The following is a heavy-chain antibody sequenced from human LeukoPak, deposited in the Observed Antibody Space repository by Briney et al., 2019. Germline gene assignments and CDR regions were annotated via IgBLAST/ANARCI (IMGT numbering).Heavy chain of an antibody. CDR2: IYYSGGT. Sequence: SETLSLTCTVSGGSISSYYWNWIRQPPGKGLEWLGYIYYSGGTNYNPSLKSRVTISVDTSKNQFSLKLSSVTAADTAVYYCASRAFNGGNNLPFDYWGQGTLVTVSS. D-gene: IGHD4-23*01. V-gene: IGHV4-59*01. CDR3: ASRAFNGGNNLPFDY. J-gene: IGHJ4*02. CDR1: GGSISSYY.